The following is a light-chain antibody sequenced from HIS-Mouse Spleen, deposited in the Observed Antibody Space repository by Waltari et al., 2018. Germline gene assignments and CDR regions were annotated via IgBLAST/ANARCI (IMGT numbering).Light chain of an antibody. V-gene: IGLV3-25*03. CDR1: AFPQQY. Sequence: SYELTQPPSVSVSPGQTARIPCPGHAFPQQYAYWYQQKPGQAPVLVIYKDSERPSGIPERFSGSSSGTTVTLTISGVQAEDEADYYCQSADSSGTYVVFGGGTKLTVL. CDR3: QSADSSGTYVV. CDR2: KDS. J-gene: IGLJ2*01.